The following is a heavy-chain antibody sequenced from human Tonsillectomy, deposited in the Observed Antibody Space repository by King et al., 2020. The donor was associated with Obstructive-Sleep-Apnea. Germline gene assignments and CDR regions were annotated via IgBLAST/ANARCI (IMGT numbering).Heavy chain of an antibody. CDR2: INPNSGGT. CDR3: ARGGTYYADY. J-gene: IGHJ4*02. V-gene: IGHV1-2*04. CDR1: GYTFTGYY. Sequence: VQLVESGAEVKKPVASVKVSCKASGYTFTGYYIHWVRQAPGQGLEWLGWINPNSGGTNYAQKFQGWVTMTRDTSLSTAYMELSRLRSDDTAIYYCARGGTYYADYWGQGTLVTVSS. D-gene: IGHD1-26*01.